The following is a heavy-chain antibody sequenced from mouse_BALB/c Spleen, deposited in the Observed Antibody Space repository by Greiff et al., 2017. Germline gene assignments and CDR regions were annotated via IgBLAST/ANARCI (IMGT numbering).Heavy chain of an antibody. Sequence: EVQLVESGGGLVQPGGSLKLSCAASGFTFSSYGMSWVRQTPDKRLELVATINSNGGSTYYPDSVKGRFTISRDNAKNTLYLQMSSLKSEDTAMYYCARDGYYSYAMDYWGQGTSVTVSS. V-gene: IGHV5-6-3*01. J-gene: IGHJ4*01. CDR2: INSNGGST. CDR1: GFTFSSYG. CDR3: ARDGYYSYAMDY. D-gene: IGHD2-3*01.